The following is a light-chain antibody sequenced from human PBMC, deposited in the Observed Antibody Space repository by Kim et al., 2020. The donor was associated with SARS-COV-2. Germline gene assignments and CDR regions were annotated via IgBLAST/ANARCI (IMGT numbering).Light chain of an antibody. J-gene: IGLJ2*01. CDR1: SRHVGAYNY. Sequence: GESVTIPCTGKSRHVGAYNYVASYQQHPCKAPKLMSYEVSKRPAGVPDRFSGSKSGNTGSLTVSGPQDEDEADYYCSSYAGSKNVVFGGGTKVTVL. V-gene: IGLV2-8*01. CDR3: SSYAGSKNVV. CDR2: EVS.